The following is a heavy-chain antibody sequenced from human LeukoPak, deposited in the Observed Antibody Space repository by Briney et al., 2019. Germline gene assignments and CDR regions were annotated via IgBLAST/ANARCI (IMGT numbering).Heavy chain of an antibody. CDR3: AKEWNSGWVGFDY. D-gene: IGHD6-19*01. CDR1: GFTFSSYG. Sequence: GGSLRLSCAASGFTFSSYGMHWVRQAPGKGLEWVAVISYDGSNKYYADSVKGRFTISRDNSKNTLYLQMNSLRAEDTAVYYCAKEWNSGWVGFDYWGQGTLVTVSS. J-gene: IGHJ4*02. CDR2: ISYDGSNK. V-gene: IGHV3-30*18.